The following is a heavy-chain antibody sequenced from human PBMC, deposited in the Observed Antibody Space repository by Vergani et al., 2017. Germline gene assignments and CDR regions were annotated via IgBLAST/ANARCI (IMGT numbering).Heavy chain of an antibody. V-gene: IGHV1-2*02. CDR1: GYTFTGYY. D-gene: IGHD3-10*01. CDR3: ARGPAMVRGVRYFDY. J-gene: IGHJ4*02. Sequence: QVQLVQSGAEVKKPGASVKVSCKASGYTFTGYYMHWVRQAPGQGLEWMGWINPNSGGTNYAQKFQGRVTMTRDTSNSTAYMELSRLRSDDTAVYYCARGPAMVRGVRYFDYWGQGTLVTVSS. CDR2: INPNSGGT.